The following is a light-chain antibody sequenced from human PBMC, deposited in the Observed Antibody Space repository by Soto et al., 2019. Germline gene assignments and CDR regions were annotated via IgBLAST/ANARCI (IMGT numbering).Light chain of an antibody. Sequence: DIQMTQSPSSLSASAGDRVTITCQASQDISHYLNWYQQKPGKAPKLLIDDAFNLETGVPSRFSGSGSGTDFTFTISSLQPEYIATYYCHQNDSLPRPFGQGTKVDIK. V-gene: IGKV1-33*01. CDR2: DAF. CDR3: HQNDSLPRP. CDR1: QDISHY. J-gene: IGKJ1*01.